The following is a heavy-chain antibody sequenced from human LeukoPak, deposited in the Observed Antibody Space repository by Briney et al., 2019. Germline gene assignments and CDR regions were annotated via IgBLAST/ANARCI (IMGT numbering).Heavy chain of an antibody. CDR3: ARLPVAMGGYYYGMDV. Sequence: SETLSLTCTVSGDSISNYYWSWIRQPPGKGLEWIGYIYYSGSTNYNPSLNYNPSLMSRVTISADTSKIQFSLKLSSVTAADTAVYFCARLPVAMGGYYYGMDVWGQGTTVTVSS. D-gene: IGHD2-2*01. CDR2: IYYSGST. V-gene: IGHV4-59*01. J-gene: IGHJ6*02. CDR1: GDSISNYY.